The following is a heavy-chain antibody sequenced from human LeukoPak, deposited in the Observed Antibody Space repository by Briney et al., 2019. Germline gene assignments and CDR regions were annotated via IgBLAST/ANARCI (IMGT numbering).Heavy chain of an antibody. CDR2: IYYSGST. J-gene: IGHJ1*01. V-gene: IGHV4-59*06. CDR1: GGSISSYY. D-gene: IGHD3-22*01. Sequence: PSETLSLTCTVSGGSISSYYWSWIRQPAGKGLEWIGYIYYSGSTYYNPSLKSRVTISVDTSKNQFSLKLSSVTAADTAVYYCARVSLDYYDSSGPGGFQHWGQGTLVTVSS. CDR3: ARVSLDYYDSSGPGGFQH.